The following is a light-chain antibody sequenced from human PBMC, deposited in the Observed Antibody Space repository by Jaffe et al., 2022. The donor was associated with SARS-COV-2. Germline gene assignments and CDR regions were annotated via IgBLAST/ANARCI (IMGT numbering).Light chain of an antibody. CDR1: QSVRTSY. V-gene: IGKV3-20*01. CDR2: GAS. CDR3: QQYGRSPPYT. Sequence: EIVLTQSPGTLSLSPGERATLSCRASQSVRTSYLAWYQQKPGQAPRLLIYGASSRATGIPDRFSGSGSGTDFTLTISRLEPDDFAVYYCQQYGRSPPYTFGQGTKLEIK. J-gene: IGKJ2*01.